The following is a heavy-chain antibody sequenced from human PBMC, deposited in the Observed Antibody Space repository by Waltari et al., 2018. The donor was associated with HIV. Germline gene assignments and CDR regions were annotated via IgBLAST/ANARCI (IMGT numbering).Heavy chain of an antibody. D-gene: IGHD6-13*01. J-gene: IGHJ5*02. CDR2: ISSSGSFI. V-gene: IGHV3-21*01. Sequence: HLVASGGGMVKPGGTLRLSGAAARFTFRAHSVNWVRQSPGKGLEWVSSISSSGSFIYYADSVKGRFTISRDNAQNSMYLQMNNLRADDSAMYYCARDSRGTSWSLNWFDPWGQGTLVTVSS. CDR3: ARDSRGTSWSLNWFDP. CDR1: RFTFRAHS.